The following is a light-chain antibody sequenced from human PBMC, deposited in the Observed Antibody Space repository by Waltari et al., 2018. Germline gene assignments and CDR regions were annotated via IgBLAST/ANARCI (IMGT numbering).Light chain of an antibody. J-gene: IGLJ3*02. CDR3: SEWEDVRIGWV. V-gene: IGLV1-36*01. Sequence: QSVLTQPPSVSETPRQRFTISCSGSSSNIGNNAVNWYRRLQGKAPELLISYDDLLPPWVPDRCHGPKYGTSASLAISGLQSEVESDYYVSEWEDVRIGWVFGGGTKLTVL. CDR1: SSNIGNNA. CDR2: YDD.